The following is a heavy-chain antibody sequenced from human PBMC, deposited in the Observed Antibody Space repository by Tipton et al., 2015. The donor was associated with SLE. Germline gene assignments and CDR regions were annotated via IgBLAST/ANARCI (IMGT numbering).Heavy chain of an antibody. CDR2: ISSSSSYI. V-gene: IGHV3-21*05. CDR3: ATGYSGYDPGAYY. D-gene: IGHD5-12*01. Sequence: SLRLSCAASGFTFSSYEMNWVRQAPGKGLEWVSYISSSSSYIYYADSVKGRFTISRDNAKNSLYLQMNSLRAEDTAVYYCATGYSGYDPGAYYWGQGTLVTVSS. J-gene: IGHJ4*02. CDR1: GFTFSSYE.